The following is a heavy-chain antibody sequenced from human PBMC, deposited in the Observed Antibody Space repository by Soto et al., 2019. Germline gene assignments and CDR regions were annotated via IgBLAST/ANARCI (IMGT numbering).Heavy chain of an antibody. CDR3: ARQRYCSGGRCYLWVDY. V-gene: IGHV5-51*01. CDR1: GYSFTSYW. Sequence: PGESLKISCKGSGYSFTSYWIGWVRQMPGKGLEWMGIIYPGDSDTRYSPSFQGQVTISADKSISTAYLQWSSLKASDTAMYYCARQRYCSGGRCYLWVDYWGQGTLVTVSS. D-gene: IGHD2-15*01. CDR2: IYPGDSDT. J-gene: IGHJ4*02.